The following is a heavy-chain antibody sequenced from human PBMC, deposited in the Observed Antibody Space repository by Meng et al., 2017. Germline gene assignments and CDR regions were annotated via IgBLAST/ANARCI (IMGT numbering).Heavy chain of an antibody. J-gene: IGHJ5*02. Sequence: QVQGREPGPGLVKPSGTLSLTCAVSGGSISSSNWWSWVRQPPGKGLEWIGEIYHSGSTNYNPSLKSRVTISVDTSKNQFSLKLSSVTAADTAVYYCARADRRVGSYGPNWFDPWGQGTLVTVSS. CDR1: GGSISSSNW. CDR2: IYHSGST. V-gene: IGHV4-4*02. CDR3: ARADRRVGSYGPNWFDP. D-gene: IGHD5-18*01.